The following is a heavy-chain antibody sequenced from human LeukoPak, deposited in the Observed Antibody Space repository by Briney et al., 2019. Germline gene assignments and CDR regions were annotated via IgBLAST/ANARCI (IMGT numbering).Heavy chain of an antibody. CDR3: ARFVSNQLLRYWYFDL. V-gene: IGHV1-18*01. CDR1: GYTLTSYG. Sequence: ASVKVSCKASGYTLTSYGISWVRQAPGQGLEWMGWISAYNGNTNYAQKLQGRVTMTTDTSTSTAYMELRSLRSDDTAVYYCARFVSNQLLRYWYFDLWGRGTLVTVSS. CDR2: ISAYNGNT. J-gene: IGHJ2*01. D-gene: IGHD2-2*01.